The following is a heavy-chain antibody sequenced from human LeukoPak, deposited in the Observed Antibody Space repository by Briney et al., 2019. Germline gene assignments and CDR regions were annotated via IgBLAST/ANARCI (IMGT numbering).Heavy chain of an antibody. V-gene: IGHV4-59*08. CDR2: ISHSGDT. CDR3: ARQPISGWDFDY. CDR1: GVSISGHY. Sequence: KSSETLSLTCSVSGVSISGHYWSWIRLPPGKGLEWIGYISHSGDTRYSPSPKGRVTISLDTSKNQFSLTLNSVTAADTAVYYCARQPISGWDFDYWGQGTLVTVSS. D-gene: IGHD6-19*01. J-gene: IGHJ4*02.